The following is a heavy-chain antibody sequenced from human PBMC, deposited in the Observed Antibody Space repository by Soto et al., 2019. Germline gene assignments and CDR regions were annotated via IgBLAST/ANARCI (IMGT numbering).Heavy chain of an antibody. V-gene: IGHV4-39*02. CDR3: AREGGGYCSGGSCQVDY. CDR1: GGSISSSSYY. Sequence: QLQLQESGPGLVKPSETLSLTCTVSGGSISSSSYYWGWIRQPPGKGLEWIGSIYYRGNTYYNPSLTSRVTLPVDTSKNQFSLKLRSVTAADTAVYYCAREGGGYCSGGSCQVDYWGQGTLVTVSS. CDR2: IYYRGNT. J-gene: IGHJ4*02. D-gene: IGHD2-15*01.